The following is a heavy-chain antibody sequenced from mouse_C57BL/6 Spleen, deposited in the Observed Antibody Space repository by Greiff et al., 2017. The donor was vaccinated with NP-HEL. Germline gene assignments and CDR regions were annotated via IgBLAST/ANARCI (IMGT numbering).Heavy chain of an antibody. V-gene: IGHV5-4*01. CDR1: GFTFSSYA. CDR2: ISDGGSYT. J-gene: IGHJ3*01. D-gene: IGHD2-1*01. CDR3: ARLLPY. Sequence: EVQVVESGGGLVKPGGSLKLSCAASGFTFSSYAMSWVRQTPEKRLEWVATISDGGSYTYYPDNVKGRFTISRDNAKNNLYLQMSHLKSEDTAMYYCARLLPYWGQGTLVTVSA.